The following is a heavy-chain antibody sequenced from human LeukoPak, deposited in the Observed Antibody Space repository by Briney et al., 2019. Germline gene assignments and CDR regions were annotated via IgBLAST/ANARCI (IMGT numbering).Heavy chain of an antibody. Sequence: GGSLRLSCAASGFSFSSYAMSWVRQAPGKGLEWVSGISGSGGSTYYADSVKGRFTISRDNAKNSLYLQMNSLRAEDTAVYYCARVRGTGPFDYWGQGTLVTVSS. CDR2: ISGSGGST. J-gene: IGHJ4*02. V-gene: IGHV3-23*01. CDR1: GFSFSSYA. CDR3: ARVRGTGPFDY. D-gene: IGHD1-1*01.